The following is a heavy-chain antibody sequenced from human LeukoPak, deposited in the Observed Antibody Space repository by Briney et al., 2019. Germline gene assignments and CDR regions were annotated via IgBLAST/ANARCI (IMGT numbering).Heavy chain of an antibody. CDR2: IGTSSTTI. CDR1: GFTFSSYT. CDR3: ARFAAGGSYYYYMDV. Sequence: GGSLRLSCAASGFTFSSYTMNWVRQPPGKGLEWVSNIGTSSTTIYYADSLKGRFTISRDNAKNSLYLQMNSLRADDTAVYCARFAAGGSYYYYMDVWGKGTTVTVSS. D-gene: IGHD6-25*01. J-gene: IGHJ6*03. V-gene: IGHV3-48*01.